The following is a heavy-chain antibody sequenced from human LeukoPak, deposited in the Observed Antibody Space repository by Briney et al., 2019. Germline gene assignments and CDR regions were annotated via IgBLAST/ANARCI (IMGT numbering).Heavy chain of an antibody. CDR1: GGSISSGGYY. V-gene: IGHV4-30-2*01. J-gene: IGHJ6*03. CDR2: IYHSGST. D-gene: IGHD5-18*01. Sequence: SETLSLTCTVSGGSISSGGYYWSWIRQPPGKGLEWIGYIYHSGSTYYNPSLKSRVTISVDRSKNQFSLKLSSVTAADTAVYYCARDRSGYSYAQVRGYYYYMDVWGKGTTVTVSS. CDR3: ARDRSGYSYAQVRGYYYYMDV.